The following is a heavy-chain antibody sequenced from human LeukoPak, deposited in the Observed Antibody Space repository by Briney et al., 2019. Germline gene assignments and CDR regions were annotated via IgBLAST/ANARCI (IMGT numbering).Heavy chain of an antibody. CDR3: ARTIRGY. Sequence: GGSLRLSCIASGFTFSSYWMSWVRQAPGKGLEWVANIKEDGSEKYYVDSVKGRFTISRDNAKNSLYLQMNSLRAEDTAVYYCARTIRGYWGQGTLVTVSS. CDR2: IKEDGSEK. V-gene: IGHV3-7*01. D-gene: IGHD3-10*01. CDR1: GFTFSSYW. J-gene: IGHJ4*02.